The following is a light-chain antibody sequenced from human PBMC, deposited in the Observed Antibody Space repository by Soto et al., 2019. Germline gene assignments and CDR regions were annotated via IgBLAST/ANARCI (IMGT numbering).Light chain of an antibody. CDR3: CKYAGSFHQ. J-gene: IGLJ3*02. CDR2: DVT. CDR1: NSDVGTYNF. Sequence: QSVLTQPRSVSGSPGQAVTISCTGTNSDVGTYNFVSWYQHHPGKAPKLMIYDVTNRPSGVPDRFSCSKSGNAASLTISWLQPEEEADYYCCKYAGSFHQFGGGTKLTVL. V-gene: IGLV2-11*01.